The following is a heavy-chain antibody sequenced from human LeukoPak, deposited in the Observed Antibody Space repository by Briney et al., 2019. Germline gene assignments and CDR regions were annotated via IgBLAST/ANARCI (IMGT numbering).Heavy chain of an antibody. Sequence: GGSLRLSCAASGFTFDHYAMHWVRQAPGKGLEWVSGISWNSGSIGYADSVKGRFTISRDNAKNSLYLQMNSLRAEDTALYYCARDHYYDSSGYYRSPKYYYYGMDVWGQGTTVTVSS. CDR3: ARDHYYDSSGYYRSPKYYYYGMDV. V-gene: IGHV3-9*01. CDR1: GFTFDHYA. J-gene: IGHJ6*02. D-gene: IGHD3-22*01. CDR2: ISWNSGSI.